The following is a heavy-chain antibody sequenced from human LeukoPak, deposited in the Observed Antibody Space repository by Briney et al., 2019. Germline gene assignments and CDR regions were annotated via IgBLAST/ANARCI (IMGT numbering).Heavy chain of an antibody. D-gene: IGHD2-2*01. Sequence: GASVKVSCKTSGYSFPTYGISWVRQAPGQGLEWMGWISAYNGNTNYAQKLQGRVTMTTDTSTSTAYMELRGLRSDDTAVYYCARGYCSSTSCYGDAFDIWGQGTMVTVSS. V-gene: IGHV1-18*01. CDR1: GYSFPTYG. J-gene: IGHJ3*02. CDR2: ISAYNGNT. CDR3: ARGYCSSTSCYGDAFDI.